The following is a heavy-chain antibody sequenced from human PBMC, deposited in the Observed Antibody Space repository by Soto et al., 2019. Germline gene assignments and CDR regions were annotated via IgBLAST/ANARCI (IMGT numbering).Heavy chain of an antibody. V-gene: IGHV3-21*01. CDR1: GFTFSSYS. CDR3: ARWGGYCRGGSCYFDY. J-gene: IGHJ4*02. CDR2: ISSSSSYI. D-gene: IGHD2-15*01. Sequence: GGSLRLSCAASGFTFSSYSMNWVRQAPGKGLEWVSSISSSSSYIYYADSVKGRFTISRDNAKNSLYLQMNSLRAEDTAVYYFARWGGYCRGGSCYFDYWGQGTLVTVSS.